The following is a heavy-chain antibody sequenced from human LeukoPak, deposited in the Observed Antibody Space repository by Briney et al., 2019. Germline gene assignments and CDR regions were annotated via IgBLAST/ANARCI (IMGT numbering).Heavy chain of an antibody. CDR2: IKSKTGGGTT. CDR1: GFTFSNAW. J-gene: IGHJ4*02. V-gene: IGHV3-15*01. CDR3: TPNLFDY. Sequence: GGSLRLSCAASGFTFSNAWMSWVRQAPGKGLEWVGRIKSKTGGGTTDYAAPVKGRFTISRDDSKNTLYLQMNSLKTEDTAVYYCTPNLFDYWGQGTLATVSS.